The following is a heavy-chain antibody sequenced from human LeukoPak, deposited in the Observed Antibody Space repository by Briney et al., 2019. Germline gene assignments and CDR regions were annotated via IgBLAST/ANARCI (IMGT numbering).Heavy chain of an antibody. CDR3: ARANRRGGWYPFDF. J-gene: IGHJ4*02. CDR2: ISSGGSTI. CDR1: GFTFSSYA. Sequence: GGSLRLSFAASGFTFSSYAMSWVRQAPGKGLEWISYISSGGSTINYADSVKGRFTISRDNAKSSLYLQMNSLRAEDTAVYYCARANRRGGWYPFDFWGQGTLVTVSS. D-gene: IGHD6-19*01. V-gene: IGHV3-48*04.